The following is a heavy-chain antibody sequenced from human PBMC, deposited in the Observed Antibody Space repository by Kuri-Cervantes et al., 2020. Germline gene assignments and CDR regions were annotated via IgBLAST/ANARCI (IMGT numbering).Heavy chain of an antibody. V-gene: IGHV3-30*18. CDR2: ISYDGSNK. CDR3: AKASVGTRYSGYDSYFDY. J-gene: IGHJ4*02. D-gene: IGHD5-12*01. CDR1: GFTFSSYG. Sequence: GGSLRLSCAASGFTFSSYGMHWVRQAPGKGLEWVAVISYDGSNKYYADSVKGRFTISRDNSKNTLYLQMNSLRAEDTAVYYCAKASVGTRYSGYDSYFDYWGQGTLVTVSS.